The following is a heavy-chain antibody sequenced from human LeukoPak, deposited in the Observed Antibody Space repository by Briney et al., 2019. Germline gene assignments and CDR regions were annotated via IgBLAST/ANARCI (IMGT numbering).Heavy chain of an antibody. Sequence: SETLSLTCTVSGGSISSYYWSCIRQPPGKGLEWIGYIYYSGSTNYNPSLKSRVTISVDTSKNQFSLKLSSVTAADTAVYYCARVIAVAGTSWFDPWGQGTLVTVSS. J-gene: IGHJ5*02. V-gene: IGHV4-59*01. CDR2: IYYSGST. CDR1: GGSISSYY. D-gene: IGHD6-19*01. CDR3: ARVIAVAGTSWFDP.